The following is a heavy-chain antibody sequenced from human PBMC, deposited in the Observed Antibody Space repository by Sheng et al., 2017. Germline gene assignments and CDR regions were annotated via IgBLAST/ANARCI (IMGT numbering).Heavy chain of an antibody. J-gene: IGHJ4*02. D-gene: IGHD3-16*01. CDR2: IFIGGST. Sequence: EVQLVESGGGLVQPGGSLRLSCAASGFTVSSNFMTWVRQGPGKGLEWVSTIFIGGSTYYADSVKGRFTISRDNSKNTLYLQMNSLRAEDTAVYYCARAEGGEYIWGSYYTLDSWGQGTLVTVSS. CDR3: ARAEGGEYIWGSYYTLDS. CDR1: GFTVSSNF. V-gene: IGHV3-66*02.